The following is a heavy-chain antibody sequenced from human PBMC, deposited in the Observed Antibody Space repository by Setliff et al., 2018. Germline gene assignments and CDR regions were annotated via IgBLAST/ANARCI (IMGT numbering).Heavy chain of an antibody. CDR2: ISSSSTYI. V-gene: IGHV3-21*01. CDR3: ARTCSGSGCYAGLES. D-gene: IGHD2-15*01. Sequence: PGGSLRLSCAASGFSFSSYGMHWVRQAPGKGLEWVSSISSSSTYIFYADSVRGRFTASRDNSKNTLYLQMNSLRPEDTAVYYCARTCSGSGCYAGLESWGQGTPVTVSS. CDR1: GFSFSSYG. J-gene: IGHJ4*02.